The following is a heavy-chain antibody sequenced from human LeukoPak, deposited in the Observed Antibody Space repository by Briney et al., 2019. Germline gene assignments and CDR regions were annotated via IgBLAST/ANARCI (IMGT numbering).Heavy chain of an antibody. CDR2: IRYDGTYK. D-gene: IGHD1-14*01. V-gene: IGHV3-30*02. CDR3: AKDRNRYTWFDP. Sequence: GGSLRLSCAASGFTFSSYGMSWVRRAPGKGLEWVAFIRYDGTYKYYTDSLKGRFTISRDNSKNTLFLQMYSLRAEDTAVYYCAKDRNRYTWFDPWGQGTLVTVSS. CDR1: GFTFSSYG. J-gene: IGHJ5*02.